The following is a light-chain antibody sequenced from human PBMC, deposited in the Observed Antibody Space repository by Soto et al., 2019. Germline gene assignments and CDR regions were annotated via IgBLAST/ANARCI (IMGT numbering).Light chain of an antibody. J-gene: IGLJ2*01. V-gene: IGLV1-40*01. CDR3: AAWDDSLNGYVV. CDR2: GNS. Sequence: QSVLTQPPSVSGAPGQRVTISCTGSSSNIGAGFDVHWYHQIAGTAPKLLIYGNSNRPSGVPDRFSGSKSGTSASLAISGLQSEDEADYYCAAWDDSLNGYVVFGGGTKVTVL. CDR1: SSNIGAGFD.